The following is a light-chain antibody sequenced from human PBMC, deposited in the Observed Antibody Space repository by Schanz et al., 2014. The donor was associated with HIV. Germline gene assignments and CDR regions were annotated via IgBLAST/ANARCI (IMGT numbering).Light chain of an antibody. J-gene: IGLJ2*01. V-gene: IGLV2-14*03. Sequence: QSALIQPASVSGSPGQSITISCTGTSSDIGAYNYVSWYQQHPGKAPKLMIYDVNIRPSGVSSRFSGSKSGNTASLTISGLQVDDEADYYCSSYTNSASVIFGGGTKLTVL. CDR2: DVN. CDR1: SSDIGAYNY. CDR3: SSYTNSASVI.